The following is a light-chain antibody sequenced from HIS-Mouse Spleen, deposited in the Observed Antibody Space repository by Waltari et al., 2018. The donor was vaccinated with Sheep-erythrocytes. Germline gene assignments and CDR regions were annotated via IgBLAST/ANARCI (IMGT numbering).Light chain of an antibody. CDR1: QSVSSSY. CDR2: GAS. V-gene: IGKV3-20*01. Sequence: EIVLTQSPGTLSLSPGERATLSCRASQSVSSSYLAWYQQKPGQAPRRRIYGASSRATGIPDRFSGSGSGTDFTLTISRLEPEDFAVYYCQQYGSSLRTFGQGTKVEIK. CDR3: QQYGSSLRT. J-gene: IGKJ1*01.